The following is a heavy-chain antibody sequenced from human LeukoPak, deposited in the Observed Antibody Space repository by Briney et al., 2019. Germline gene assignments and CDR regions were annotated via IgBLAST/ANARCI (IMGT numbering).Heavy chain of an antibody. CDR2: IYHSGST. D-gene: IGHD2-2*01. CDR1: GGSISSGGYY. V-gene: IGHV4-61*08. CDR3: ARGKVVVVPAGQGAFDI. Sequence: ASETLSLTCTVSGGSISSGGYYWSWIRQPPGKGLEWIGYIYHSGSTNYNPSLKSRVTISVDTSKNQFSLKLSSVTAADTAVYYCARGKVVVVPAGQGAFDIWGQGTMVTVSS. J-gene: IGHJ3*02.